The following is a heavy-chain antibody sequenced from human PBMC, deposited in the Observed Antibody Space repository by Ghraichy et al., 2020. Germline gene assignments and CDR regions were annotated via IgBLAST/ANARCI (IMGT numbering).Heavy chain of an antibody. V-gene: IGHV3-7*03. CDR1: GFTFSSYW. Sequence: GESLRLSCAASGFTFSSYWMTWVRQAPGKGLEWVANIKQDGSEKYYVDSVKGRFTFSRDNAKSSLYLQMNSLRAEDTAVYYCARVGITAAPLDYWGQGTLVTVSS. CDR2: IKQDGSEK. CDR3: ARVGITAAPLDY. D-gene: IGHD6-13*01. J-gene: IGHJ4*02.